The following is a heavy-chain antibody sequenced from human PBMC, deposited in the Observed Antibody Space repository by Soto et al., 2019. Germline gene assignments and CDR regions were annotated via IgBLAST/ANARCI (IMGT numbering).Heavy chain of an antibody. J-gene: IGHJ6*02. CDR2: ISGSGGTT. V-gene: IGHV3-23*01. CDR3: ATIAAAVGEYYNGMDV. Sequence: EVQLLESGGDLVQPGGSLRLSCAASGFRFSGYAMSWVRQAPGKGLEWMSSISGSGGTTYYADSVKGRITISRDNFKNTVYLQMSGLRAEDTAIYYCATIAAAVGEYYNGMDVWSQGTTGSVSS. D-gene: IGHD6-13*01. CDR1: GFRFSGYA.